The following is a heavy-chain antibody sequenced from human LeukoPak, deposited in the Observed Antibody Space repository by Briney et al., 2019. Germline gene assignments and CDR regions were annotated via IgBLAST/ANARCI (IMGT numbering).Heavy chain of an antibody. CDR2: ISSSGSTI. D-gene: IGHD3-3*01. V-gene: IGHV3-11*04. CDR3: ARSYYDFWSGYYEDY. Sequence: GGSLRLSCAASGFTFSDYHMSWIRQAPGKGLEWVSYISSSGSTIYYADSVKGRFTISRDNAKNSLYLQMNSLRAEDTAVYYCARSYYDFWSGYYEDYWGQGTLVTVSS. CDR1: GFTFSDYH. J-gene: IGHJ4*02.